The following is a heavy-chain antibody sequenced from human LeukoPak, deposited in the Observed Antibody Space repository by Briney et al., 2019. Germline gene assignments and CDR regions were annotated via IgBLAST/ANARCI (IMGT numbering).Heavy chain of an antibody. CDR3: AIVGFTRDFWSGYLAGPFDY. Sequence: GGSLRLSCAASGFTFSSYAMSWVRQAPGKGLEWVSSIVGSGTSAFYADSVKGPFTISRDNSKATLFLQMNSLRAEDTAVYYCAIVGFTRDFWSGYLAGPFDYWGQGTLVTVSS. CDR1: GFTFSSYA. V-gene: IGHV3-23*01. D-gene: IGHD3-3*01. CDR2: IVGSGTSA. J-gene: IGHJ4*02.